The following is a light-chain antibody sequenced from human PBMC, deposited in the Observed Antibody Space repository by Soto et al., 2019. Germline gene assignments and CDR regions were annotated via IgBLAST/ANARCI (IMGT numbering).Light chain of an antibody. V-gene: IGKV3-15*01. CDR3: QQYNNWLWT. Sequence: EIVMTQSPATLSVSPGERATLSCRASQSVSRNVAWYQQKPGQAPRLLIHDASTRATGISVRFSGSVSGTEFTLTISSLQSEDFAVYYCQQYNNWLWTFGQGTKLEIK. CDR1: QSVSRN. J-gene: IGKJ1*01. CDR2: DAS.